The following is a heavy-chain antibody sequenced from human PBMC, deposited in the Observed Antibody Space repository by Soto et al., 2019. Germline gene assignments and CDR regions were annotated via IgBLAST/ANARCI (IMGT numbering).Heavy chain of an antibody. CDR1: GGTFSSYA. Sequence: SVKVSCKASGGTFSSYAISWVRQAPGQGLEWMGGIIPIFGTANYAQKFQGRVTITADESTGTAYMELSSLRSEDTAVYYCARDKDRQQLGGNYYYIMDVWGQGTTVTVSS. CDR3: ARDKDRQQLGGNYYYIMDV. V-gene: IGHV1-69*13. CDR2: IIPIFGTA. D-gene: IGHD3-3*02. J-gene: IGHJ6*01.